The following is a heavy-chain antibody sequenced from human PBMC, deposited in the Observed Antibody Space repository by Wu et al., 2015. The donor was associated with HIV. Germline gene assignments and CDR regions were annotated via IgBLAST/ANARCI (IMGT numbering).Heavy chain of an antibody. Sequence: QVQLVQSGAEVKKPGASVQVSCKASGYAFTGYYIHWVRQAPGQGLEWMAWINPNSGATKFAQKFQGRVTMTRDTSISTASMDLSRLRSEDTAVYYCARVEELWFDPWGQGTLVTVSS. J-gene: IGHJ5*02. CDR2: INPNSGAT. D-gene: IGHD1-26*01. CDR1: GYAFTGYY. V-gene: IGHV1-2*02. CDR3: ARVEELWFDP.